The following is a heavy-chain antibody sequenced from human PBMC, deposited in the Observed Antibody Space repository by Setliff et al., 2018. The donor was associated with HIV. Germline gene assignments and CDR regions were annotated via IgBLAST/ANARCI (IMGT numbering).Heavy chain of an antibody. CDR2: IKQDGSDM. J-gene: IGHJ4*02. Sequence: PGGSLRLSCVASGLPFYNYWMTWLRRAPGRGLEWVANIKQDGSDMHYIESVKGRLTIFRDNAKNSVFLQMNSLRAEDTGVYYCATQTGFYNSHWYDYWGQGTMVTVSS. D-gene: IGHD6-13*01. V-gene: IGHV3-7*01. CDR3: ATQTGFYNSHWYDY. CDR1: GLPFYNYW.